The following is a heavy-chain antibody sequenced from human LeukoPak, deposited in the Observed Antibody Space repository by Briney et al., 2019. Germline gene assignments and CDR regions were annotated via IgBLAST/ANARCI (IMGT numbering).Heavy chain of an antibody. CDR2: ISAYNGNA. J-gene: IGHJ6*04. D-gene: IGHD3-10*01. V-gene: IGHV1-18*04. CDR1: GYTFTSYG. Sequence: VSVKVSCKASGYTFTSYGISWMRQAPGQGLEWMGWISAYNGNANYAQKLQGRVTMTTDTSTSTAYMELRSLRSDDTAVYYCARDRRSGSPYYYYYGMDVWGKGTTVTVSS. CDR3: ARDRRSGSPYYYYYGMDV.